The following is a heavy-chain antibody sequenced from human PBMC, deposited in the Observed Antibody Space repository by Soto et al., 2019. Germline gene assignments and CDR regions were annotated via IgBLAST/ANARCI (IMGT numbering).Heavy chain of an antibody. Sequence: QVQLVESGGGVVQPGRSLRLSCAASGFTFSSYAMHWVRQAPGKGLEWVAVISYDGSNKYYADSVKGRFTISRDNSKNTLYLQMNSLRAEDTAVYYCARSVMIFAAFDYWGQGTLVTVSS. D-gene: IGHD3-3*01. CDR1: GFTFSSYA. CDR3: ARSVMIFAAFDY. V-gene: IGHV3-30-3*01. CDR2: ISYDGSNK. J-gene: IGHJ4*02.